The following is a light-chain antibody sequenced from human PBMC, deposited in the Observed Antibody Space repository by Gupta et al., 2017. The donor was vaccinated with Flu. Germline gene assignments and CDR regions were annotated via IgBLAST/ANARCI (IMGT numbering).Light chain of an antibody. J-gene: IGKJ1*01. V-gene: IGKV2-28*01. CDR1: QSLLHSNGYNY. Sequence: DIVMTQSPLSLPVTPGEPASISCRSSQSLLHSNGYNYLDWYLQKPGQSPQLLIYLGSNRVSGVPDRFSGSGSGTDFTLKISRVEAEDVGVYYCRQALQTPQAFGQGTKVEIK. CDR3: RQALQTPQA. CDR2: LGS.